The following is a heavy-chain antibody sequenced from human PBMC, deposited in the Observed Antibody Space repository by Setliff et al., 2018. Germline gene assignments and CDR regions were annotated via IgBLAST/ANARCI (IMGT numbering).Heavy chain of an antibody. CDR1: GFTFSAYW. D-gene: IGHD3-16*02. CDR2: IDQDAIDK. J-gene: IGHJ3*02. CDR3: ARQPSKYDHFWGTYRLDAFDI. V-gene: IGHV3-7*03. Sequence: GGSLRLSCTASGFTFSAYWMSWVRQAPGKGLEWVANIDQDAIDKYYVGSVKGRFTISRDNAKNSLYLQMNSLRAEDTAVYYCARQPSKYDHFWGTYRLDAFDIWGQGTMVTVSS.